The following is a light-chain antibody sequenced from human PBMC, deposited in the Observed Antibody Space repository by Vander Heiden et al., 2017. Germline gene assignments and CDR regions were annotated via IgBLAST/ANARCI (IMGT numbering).Light chain of an antibody. Sequence: DIVLTQSPGTLSLSPGERATLSCRASQSVSSRYLAWYQQKPGQTPRLLIYGASSRATGIPDRFSGSGSGTDFTLTISRLEPEDFAMFYCQQYDSSPCFTFGHGTKVDIK. CDR2: GAS. J-gene: IGKJ3*01. CDR1: QSVSSRY. V-gene: IGKV3-20*01. CDR3: QQYDSSPCFT.